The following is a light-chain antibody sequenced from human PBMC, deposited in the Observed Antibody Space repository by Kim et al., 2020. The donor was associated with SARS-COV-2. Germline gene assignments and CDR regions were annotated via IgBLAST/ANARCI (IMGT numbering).Light chain of an antibody. CDR1: SSTIGSNY. V-gene: IGLV1-47*02. J-gene: IGLJ1*01. Sequence: RVIISCSGSSSTIGSNYVCWYHQLRGTAPKLLIYSNNQRPSGVPDRFSGCKSGTSASLAISGLRSEDEADYYCAAWEDSLSGSYVFGTGTKVTVL. CDR2: SNN. CDR3: AAWEDSLSGSYV.